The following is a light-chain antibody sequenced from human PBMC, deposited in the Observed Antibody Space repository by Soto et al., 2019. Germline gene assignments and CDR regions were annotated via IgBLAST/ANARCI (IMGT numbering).Light chain of an antibody. CDR1: QGISSY. Sequence: AIRMTQSPSSLSASTGDRVTITCRASQGISSYLAWYQQKPGKAPKLLIYAASTLQSGVPSRFSGSGSGTDFTLTISCLQSEDFATYYCQQYYSYPYTFGLGTKLEI. CDR2: AAS. CDR3: QQYYSYPYT. V-gene: IGKV1-8*01. J-gene: IGKJ2*01.